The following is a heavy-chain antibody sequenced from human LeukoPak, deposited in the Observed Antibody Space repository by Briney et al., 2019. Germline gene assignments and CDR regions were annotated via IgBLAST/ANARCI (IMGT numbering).Heavy chain of an antibody. V-gene: IGHV3-73*01. CDR2: IRSKANSYAT. J-gene: IGHJ6*02. D-gene: IGHD6-13*01. CDR3: TRRDSSSWFSYGMDV. CDR1: RFTFSGSA. Sequence: PGGSLRLSCPASRFTFSGSAMHWVRQASGKGLEWVGRIRSKANSYATAYAASVKGRFTISRDDSKNTAYLQMNSLKTEDTAVYYCTRRDSSSWFSYGMDVWGQGTTVTVSS.